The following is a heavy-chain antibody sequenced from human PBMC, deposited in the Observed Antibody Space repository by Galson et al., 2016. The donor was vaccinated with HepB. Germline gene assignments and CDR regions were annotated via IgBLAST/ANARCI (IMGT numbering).Heavy chain of an antibody. J-gene: IGHJ6*04. V-gene: IGHV4-59*01. CDR2: VYKTDST. D-gene: IGHD6-19*01. CDR3: VTGSGWLPDV. CDR1: GASISDYY. Sequence: LSLTCSVSGASISDYYCNWVRQPPGKALEWIGYVYKTDSTKYNPSLKSRITISGDTSKNQSSLTLNSVTAEDTAVYYCVTGSGWLPDVWGKGTTVTVSS.